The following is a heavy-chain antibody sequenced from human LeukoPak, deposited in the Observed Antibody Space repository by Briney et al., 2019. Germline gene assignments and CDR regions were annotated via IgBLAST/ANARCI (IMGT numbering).Heavy chain of an antibody. J-gene: IGHJ6*02. CDR2: VVVGSGNT. Sequence: SVKVSCKASGCTFTSSAVQWVRQARGQRLEWIGWVVVGSGNTNYAQKFQERVTITRDMSTSTAYMELSSLRSEDAAVYYCARVVAHDYGGNSGLNMDVWGQGTTVTVSS. CDR1: GCTFTSSA. D-gene: IGHD4-23*01. CDR3: ARVVAHDYGGNSGLNMDV. V-gene: IGHV1-58*01.